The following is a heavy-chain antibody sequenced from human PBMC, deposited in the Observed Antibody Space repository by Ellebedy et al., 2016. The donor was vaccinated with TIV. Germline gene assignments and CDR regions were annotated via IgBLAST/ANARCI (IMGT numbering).Heavy chain of an antibody. CDR1: GGSISSYY. V-gene: IGHV4-59*01. CDR3: ASGAYDSSGQDAFDI. CDR2: IYYSGST. D-gene: IGHD3-22*01. Sequence: MPSETLSLTCSVSGGSISSYYWSWIRQPPGKGLEWIGYIYYSGSTNYNPSLKSRVTISVDTSKNQFSLKLSSVTAADTAVYYCASGAYDSSGQDAFDIWGQGTMVTVSS. J-gene: IGHJ3*02.